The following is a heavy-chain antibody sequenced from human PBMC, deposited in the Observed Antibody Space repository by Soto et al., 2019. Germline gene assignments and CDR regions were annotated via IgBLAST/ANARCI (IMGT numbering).Heavy chain of an antibody. Sequence: PSETLSLTCAVSGGSISSSNWWSWVRQPPGKGLEWIGEIYHSGSTNYNPSLKSRVTISVDKSKNQFSLKLSSVTAADTAVYYCASRIAAAGTGNWFDPWGRGTLVTVSS. J-gene: IGHJ5*02. V-gene: IGHV4-4*02. D-gene: IGHD6-13*01. CDR1: GGSISSSNW. CDR2: IYHSGST. CDR3: ASRIAAAGTGNWFDP.